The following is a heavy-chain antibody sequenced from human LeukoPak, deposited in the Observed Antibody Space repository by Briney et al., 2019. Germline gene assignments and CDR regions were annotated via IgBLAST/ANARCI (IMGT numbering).Heavy chain of an antibody. J-gene: IGHJ6*03. CDR3: AREMAIFGVAHYYMDV. CDR1: GFTFSNYA. Sequence: GGSLRLSCAASGFTFSNYAIHWVRQAPGKGLEWVALISFDGGNKYYADSVKGRFTISRDNAKNSLYLQMNSLRAEDTAVYYCAREMAIFGVAHYYMDVWGKGTTVTVSS. CDR2: ISFDGGNK. V-gene: IGHV3-33*05. D-gene: IGHD3-3*01.